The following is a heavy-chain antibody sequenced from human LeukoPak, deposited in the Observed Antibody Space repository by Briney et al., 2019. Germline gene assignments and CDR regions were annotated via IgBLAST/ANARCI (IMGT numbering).Heavy chain of an antibody. CDR2: IRQDGREK. CDR3: VGGIGWQPDY. V-gene: IGHV3-7*03. D-gene: IGHD6-19*01. CDR1: PGITFSDYW. Sequence: GGSLRLSCAASPGITFSDYWMNWVRQALGKGLEWVAIIRQDGREKLYLDSVKGRFTISRDNAKSSVYLQINSLRAEDTAVYYCVGGIGWQPDYWGQGTLVTVSS. J-gene: IGHJ4*02.